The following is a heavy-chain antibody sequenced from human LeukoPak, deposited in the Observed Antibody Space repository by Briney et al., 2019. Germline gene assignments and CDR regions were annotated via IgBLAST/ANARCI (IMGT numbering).Heavy chain of an antibody. J-gene: IGHJ4*02. Sequence: GGSLRLSCAASGFTFRSYSISWVRQAPGKGLEWVSAVSGNSGATDYADSVRGRFTISRDNSKNTLNLQMDSLRAEDTAIYYCVKGASGWPYYFDYWGQGALVTVSS. V-gene: IGHV3-23*01. CDR2: VSGNSGAT. CDR1: GFTFRSYS. D-gene: IGHD6-19*01. CDR3: VKGASGWPYYFDY.